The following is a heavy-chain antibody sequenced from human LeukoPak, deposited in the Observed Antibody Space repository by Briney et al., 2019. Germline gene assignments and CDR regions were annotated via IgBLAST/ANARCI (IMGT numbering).Heavy chain of an antibody. J-gene: IGHJ4*02. CDR1: GFTVSSNY. CDR3: ARDFSDTWSLDY. CDR2: IYSGGST. D-gene: IGHD1-26*01. Sequence: GGSLRLSCAASGFTVSSNYMSWVRQAPGKGLEWVSVIYSGGSTYYADSVKGRFTISRDNSKNTPYLQMNSLRAEDTAVYYCARDFSDTWSLDYWGQGTLVTDS. V-gene: IGHV3-53*01.